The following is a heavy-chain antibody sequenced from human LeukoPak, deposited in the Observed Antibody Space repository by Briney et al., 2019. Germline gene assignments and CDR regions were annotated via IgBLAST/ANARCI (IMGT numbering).Heavy chain of an antibody. Sequence: GGSLRLSCAAPGFTFSSSWMNWVRQAPGRGLVWVSHVHKDGISTTYTDSVKGRFTISRDNAKNTVDLQMNSLRAEDTGVYYCARGGSGCFDIWGQGTMVTVSS. CDR2: VHKDGIST. V-gene: IGHV3-74*03. D-gene: IGHD1-26*01. CDR3: ARGGSGCFDI. J-gene: IGHJ3*02. CDR1: GFTFSSSW.